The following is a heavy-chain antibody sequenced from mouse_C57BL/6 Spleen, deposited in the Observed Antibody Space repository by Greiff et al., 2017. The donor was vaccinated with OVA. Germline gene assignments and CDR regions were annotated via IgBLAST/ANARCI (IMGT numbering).Heavy chain of an antibody. CDR1: GFSLTSYG. CDR3: ARNWGTGTDAY. CDR2: IWSGGST. V-gene: IGHV2-2*01. Sequence: VKLQQSGPGLVQPSQSLSITCTVSGFSLTSYGVHWVRQSPGKGLEWLGVIWSGGSTDYNAAFISRLSISKDNSKSQVFFKMNSLQADDTAIYYCARNWGTGTDAYWGQGTLVTVSA. D-gene: IGHD4-1*01. J-gene: IGHJ3*01.